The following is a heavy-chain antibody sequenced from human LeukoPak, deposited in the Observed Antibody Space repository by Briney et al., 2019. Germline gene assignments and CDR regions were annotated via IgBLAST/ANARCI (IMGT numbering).Heavy chain of an antibody. Sequence: PGGSLRLSCAASGFTFSSYSMNWVRQAPGKGLELVSSISSSSSYIYYADSVKGRFTISRDNAKNSLYLQMNSLRAEDTAVYYCAREGIAAPFFDYWGQGTLVTVSS. V-gene: IGHV3-21*01. CDR2: ISSSSSYI. D-gene: IGHD6-6*01. CDR3: AREGIAAPFFDY. J-gene: IGHJ4*02. CDR1: GFTFSSYS.